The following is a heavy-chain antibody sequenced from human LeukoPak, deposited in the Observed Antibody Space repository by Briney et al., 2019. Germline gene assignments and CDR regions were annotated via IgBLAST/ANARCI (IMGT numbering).Heavy chain of an antibody. D-gene: IGHD3-10*01. CDR1: GVSTSSGY. V-gene: IGHV4-4*07. J-gene: IGHJ5*02. Sequence: PSETLSLTCTVSGVSTSSGYWSWIRQPAGKGLEWIGRISTSVPTYYNPSLKSRVTMSLDTSEYQFSLKVNSVTAADTAIYYCARGYGSGSYSTWGQGTLVTVSS. CDR2: ISTSVPT. CDR3: ARGYGSGSYST.